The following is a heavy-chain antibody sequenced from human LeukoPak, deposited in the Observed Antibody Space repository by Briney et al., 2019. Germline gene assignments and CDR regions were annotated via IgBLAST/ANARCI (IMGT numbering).Heavy chain of an antibody. CDR2: IWYDGSTK. CDR1: GFTFSSYG. Sequence: GGSLRLSCAASGFTFSSYGIHWVRQAPGKGLEWVAVIWYDGSTKYYADSVKGRFTISRDNSKNTLYLQMNSLRAEDTAVYFCARSQSSGLIDYWGLGTLVTVSS. D-gene: IGHD6-25*01. J-gene: IGHJ4*02. CDR3: ARSQSSGLIDY. V-gene: IGHV3-33*01.